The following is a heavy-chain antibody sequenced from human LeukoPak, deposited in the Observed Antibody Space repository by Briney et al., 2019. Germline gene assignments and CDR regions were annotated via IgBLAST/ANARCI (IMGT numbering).Heavy chain of an antibody. J-gene: IGHJ4*02. CDR2: ISAYNGNT. D-gene: IGHD3-10*01. CDR3: GRSFGNYYGSGTPPLYFDY. Sequence: GASVKVSCKASGYTFTAYYIHWVRQAPGQGLEWMGWISAYNGNTNYPQKFQARVTMTTDTSTSIAYMELRSLRYDDTAVYFCGRSFGNYYGSGTPPLYFDYWGQGTLVTVSS. CDR1: GYTFTAYY. V-gene: IGHV1-18*04.